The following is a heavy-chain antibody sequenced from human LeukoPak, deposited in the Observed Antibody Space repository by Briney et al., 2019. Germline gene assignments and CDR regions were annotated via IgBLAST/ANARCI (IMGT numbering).Heavy chain of an antibody. CDR2: ISGSGGYI. V-gene: IGHV3-23*01. Sequence: GGSLRLSCAASGFTFSSYAMSWVRQAPGKGLEWVSAISGSGGYIYYADSVKGRFTISRDNPKNMLYLQMNSLRAEDTAVYYFAKDRVEGSYYGSAFDMGGEGTMITVSS. CDR1: GFTFSSYA. D-gene: IGHD1-26*01. J-gene: IGHJ3*02. CDR3: AKDRVEGSYYGSAFDM.